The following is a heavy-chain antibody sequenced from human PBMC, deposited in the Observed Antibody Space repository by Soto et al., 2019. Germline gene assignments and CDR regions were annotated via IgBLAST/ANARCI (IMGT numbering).Heavy chain of an antibody. CDR1: GYTFVTYY. D-gene: IGHD6-19*01. V-gene: IGHV1-18*01. Sequence: QVQLVQSGAEVQKPGASVKVSCKTSGYTFVTYYISWLRQAPGQGIEWMGWISTYNGKTNYIEDLQGRVTLPADTSTSTAYMELRSLQSDDTAVYFCARDSSHYFDYWGQGTLVTVSS. J-gene: IGHJ4*02. CDR2: ISTYNGKT. CDR3: ARDSSHYFDY.